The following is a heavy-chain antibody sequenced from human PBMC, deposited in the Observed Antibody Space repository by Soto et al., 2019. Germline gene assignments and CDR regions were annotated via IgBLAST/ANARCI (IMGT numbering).Heavy chain of an antibody. CDR3: TTLSITIFGVVLMDV. Sequence: RLSCAASGFTFSNAWMNWVRQAPGKGLEWVGRIKSKTDGGTTDYAAPVKGRFTISRDDSKNTLYLQMNSLKTEDTAVYYCTTLSITIFGVVLMDVWGQGTTVTVS. CDR2: IKSKTDGGTT. D-gene: IGHD3-3*01. J-gene: IGHJ6*02. CDR1: GFTFSNAW. V-gene: IGHV3-15*07.